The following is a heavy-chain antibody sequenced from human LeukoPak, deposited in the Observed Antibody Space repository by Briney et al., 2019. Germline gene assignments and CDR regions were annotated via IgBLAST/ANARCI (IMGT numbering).Heavy chain of an antibody. CDR3: AKGSEILVVPEPLDY. CDR1: GFTFSSHG. J-gene: IGHJ4*02. D-gene: IGHD2-15*01. CDR2: ISYDENNK. Sequence: GGSLRLSCEASGFTFSSHGMHWVRQAPGKGLEWVAVISYDENNKYYADSVKGRFTISRDNSKNTLFLQMNSLRAEDTAVYYCAKGSEILVVPEPLDYWGQGTLVTVFS. V-gene: IGHV3-30*18.